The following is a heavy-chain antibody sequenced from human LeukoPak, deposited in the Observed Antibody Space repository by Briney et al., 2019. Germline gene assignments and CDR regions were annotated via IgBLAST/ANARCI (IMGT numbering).Heavy chain of an antibody. Sequence: ASVKVSCKASGYTFTGYYMHWVRQAPGQGLEWMGWINPNSGGTNYAQKFQGRVTMTRDTSISTAYMELSRLRSDDTAVYYCARDPSPARLYYFDYRGQGTLVIVSS. CDR2: INPNSGGT. D-gene: IGHD6-6*01. V-gene: IGHV1-2*02. J-gene: IGHJ4*02. CDR1: GYTFTGYY. CDR3: ARDPSPARLYYFDY.